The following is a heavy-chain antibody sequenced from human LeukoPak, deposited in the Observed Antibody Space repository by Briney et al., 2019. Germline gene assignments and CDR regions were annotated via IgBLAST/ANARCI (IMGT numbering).Heavy chain of an antibody. J-gene: IGHJ5*02. CDR1: GGSFSGYY. CDR2: INHSGST. Sequence: SETLSLTCAVYGGSFSGYYWSWIRQPPGKGLEWIGEINHSGSTNYNPSLKSRVTISVDTYKNQFSLKLSSVTAADTAVYYCAQKISNWFDPWGQGTLVTVSS. CDR3: AQKISNWFDP. V-gene: IGHV4-34*01.